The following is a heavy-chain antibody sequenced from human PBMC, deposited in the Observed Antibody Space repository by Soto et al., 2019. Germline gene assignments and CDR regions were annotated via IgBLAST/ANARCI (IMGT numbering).Heavy chain of an antibody. CDR2: ISATGGGT. CDR3: AKDRRAGGNSAFYFDF. Sequence: PGGSLRLSCAASGFKFSKYAMSWVRQAPGKGLEWVSLISATGGGTYYADSVKGRFTISRDNSHNTLYLQVHSLTAEDTAVYYCAKDRRAGGNSAFYFDFWGQGAQVNVSS. D-gene: IGHD3-16*01. CDR1: GFKFSKYA. J-gene: IGHJ4*02. V-gene: IGHV3-23*01.